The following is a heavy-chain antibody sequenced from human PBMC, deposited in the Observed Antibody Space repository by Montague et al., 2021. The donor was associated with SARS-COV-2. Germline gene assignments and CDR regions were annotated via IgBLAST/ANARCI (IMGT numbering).Heavy chain of an antibody. CDR2: INYGGST. D-gene: IGHD2-15*01. J-gene: IGHJ4*02. Sequence: SETLSLTCTVSGGSISTYYYWGWIRQPPGKGLLLLGSINYGGSTYYYPSLKSRVTISVDTSMNHFFLMLSSVTAADTAVYYCARNQGVYCSGGICNNFDYWGQGTLVTVSS. CDR1: GGSISTYYY. CDR3: ARNQGVYCSGGICNNFDY. V-gene: IGHV4-39*02.